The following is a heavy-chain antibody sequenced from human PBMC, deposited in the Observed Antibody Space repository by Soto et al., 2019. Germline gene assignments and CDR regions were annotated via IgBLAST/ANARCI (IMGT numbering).Heavy chain of an antibody. Sequence: SETPSLTCTVSGGSISSGGYYWSWIRQHPGKGLEWIGYIYYSGSTYYNPSLKSRVTISVDTSKNQFSLKLSSVTAEDTAAYYCARFGGDRPGYFDHWGQGTLVTVSS. CDR3: ARFGGDRPGYFDH. CDR2: IYYSGST. J-gene: IGHJ4*02. CDR1: GGSISSGGYY. V-gene: IGHV4-31*03. D-gene: IGHD3-16*01.